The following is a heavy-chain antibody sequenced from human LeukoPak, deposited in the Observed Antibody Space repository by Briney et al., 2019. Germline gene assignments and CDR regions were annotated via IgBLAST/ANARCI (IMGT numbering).Heavy chain of an antibody. CDR3: ARDYGAPEYSQH. Sequence: ASVKVSCKASGGTFSSYAISWVRQAPGQGLEWMGWISAYNGNTNYAQKLQGRVTMTTDTSTSTAYMELRSLRSDDTAVYYCARDYGAPEYSQHWGQGTLVTVSS. CDR1: GGTFSSYA. CDR2: ISAYNGNT. D-gene: IGHD4/OR15-4a*01. V-gene: IGHV1-18*01. J-gene: IGHJ1*01.